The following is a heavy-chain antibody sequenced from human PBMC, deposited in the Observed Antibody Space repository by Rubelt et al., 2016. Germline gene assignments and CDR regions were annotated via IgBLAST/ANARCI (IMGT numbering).Heavy chain of an antibody. J-gene: IGHJ4*02. D-gene: IGHD2-2*01. V-gene: IGHV4-39*07. CDR3: ARVNIVVVPSANFGH. CDR2: LYTTGNT. CDR1: GGSISSRTYS. Sequence: QQQLQESGPGLVKPSETLSLTCTVSGGSISSRTYSWGWVRQPPGKGLEWIANLYTTGNTDKNPSLKSRVTISVNTSKNQFPLKLSSVAAADTAVYYCARVNIVVVPSANFGHWGQGTLVTVSS.